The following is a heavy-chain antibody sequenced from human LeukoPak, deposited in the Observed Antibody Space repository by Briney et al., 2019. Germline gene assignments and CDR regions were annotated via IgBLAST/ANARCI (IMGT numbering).Heavy chain of an antibody. CDR1: GGSISSYY. CDR2: ISYSGST. CDR3: ARLSWPGRGSRFDP. V-gene: IGHV4-59*01. Sequence: SETLSLTCTVSGGSISSYYWSWIRQSPGKGLEWIGYISYSGSTNYNPSLKSRVTISVDTSKNHFSLNLSSVTAADTAVYFCARLSWPGRGSRFDPWGQGTLVTVSS. D-gene: IGHD3-10*01. J-gene: IGHJ5*02.